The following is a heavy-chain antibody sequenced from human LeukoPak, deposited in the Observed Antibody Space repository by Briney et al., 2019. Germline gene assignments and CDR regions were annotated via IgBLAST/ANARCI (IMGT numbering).Heavy chain of an antibody. CDR2: ISWNSGSI. CDR3: ARALSSSWYNWFDP. CDR1: GFTFSSYW. D-gene: IGHD6-13*01. Sequence: GGSLRLSCAASGFTFSSYWMHWVRQAPGKGLEWVSGISWNSGSIGYADSVKGRFTISRDNAKNSLYLQMNSLRAEDTAVYYCARALSSSWYNWFDPWGQGTLVTVSS. J-gene: IGHJ5*02. V-gene: IGHV3-9*01.